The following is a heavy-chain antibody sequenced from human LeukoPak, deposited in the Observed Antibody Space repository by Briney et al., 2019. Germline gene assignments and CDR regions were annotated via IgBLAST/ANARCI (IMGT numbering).Heavy chain of an antibody. CDR1: GFTFDNND. CDR3: VRQPDSARYGFDY. Sequence: GGSLRLSCEVSGFTFDNNDMHWVRQPTGKGLEWVSAIGSAGYTYYADSVRGRFTITRDNAKQSLYLQMNSLRVEDTAVYHCVRQPDSARYGFDYWGRGTQVTVSS. V-gene: IGHV3-13*01. CDR2: IGSAGYT. D-gene: IGHD1-14*01. J-gene: IGHJ4*02.